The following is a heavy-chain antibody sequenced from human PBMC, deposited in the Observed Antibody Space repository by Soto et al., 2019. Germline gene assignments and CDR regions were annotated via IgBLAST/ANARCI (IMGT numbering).Heavy chain of an antibody. CDR1: GFTFSTYA. D-gene: IGHD3-10*01. J-gene: IGHJ4*02. CDR2: ISSSGGST. Sequence: PGGSLRLSCAASGFTFSTYAMSWVRQAPGKGLEWVSGISSSGGSTNHADSVKGRFIISRDNSKNMVYLQMNSLRAEDTAVYSCSCLARFGDPVPSIDCWGQGIVVTVSS. CDR3: SCLARFGDPVPSIDC. V-gene: IGHV3-23*01.